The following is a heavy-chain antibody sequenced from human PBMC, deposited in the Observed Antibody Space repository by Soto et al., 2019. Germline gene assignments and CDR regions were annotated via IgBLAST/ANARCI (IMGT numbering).Heavy chain of an antibody. CDR2: ISSSSSTI. CDR3: ARGAYYYDSSGLSY. D-gene: IGHD3-22*01. Sequence: EVQLVESGGGLVQPGGSLRLSCAASGFTFSSYSMNWVRQAPGKGLEWVSYISSSSSTIYYADSVKGRFTISRDNAKNSLYPQMNSLRAEDTAVYYCARGAYYYDSSGLSYWGQGTLVTVSS. V-gene: IGHV3-48*01. CDR1: GFTFSSYS. J-gene: IGHJ4*02.